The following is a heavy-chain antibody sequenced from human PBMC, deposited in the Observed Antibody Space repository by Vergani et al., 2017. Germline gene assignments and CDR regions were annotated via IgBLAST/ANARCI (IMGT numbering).Heavy chain of an antibody. Sequence: EVQLLESGGGLVQPGGSLRLSCEASGFSFPGYAMSWVRQAPGKGLEWVSSVSGSSATPYYADSVKGRFIISRDNSKNTLHLQMNSLRADATAVYYCTKGSRGYTCYFFDYWGQGALATVSS. CDR2: VSGSSATP. D-gene: IGHD2-21*01. J-gene: IGHJ4*02. V-gene: IGHV3-23*01. CDR1: GFSFPGYA. CDR3: TKGSRGYTCYFFDY.